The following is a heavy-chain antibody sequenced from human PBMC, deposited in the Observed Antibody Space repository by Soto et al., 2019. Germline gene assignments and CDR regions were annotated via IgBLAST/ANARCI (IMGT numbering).Heavy chain of an antibody. CDR3: ARSLLNVILPLAY. D-gene: IGHD3-3*02. CDR1: GYTFSGYY. J-gene: IGHJ4*02. Sequence: QVQLVQSGAEVKKPGASVKVSCKASGYTFSGYYMHWVRQAPGQGLEWMGWINTLSGDTSFPQKFQGRLAMTRDTSIDTAFMEVSRLTSDDTPIYYCARSLLNVILPLAYWGQGTLVSVSS. CDR2: INTLSGDT. V-gene: IGHV1-2*02.